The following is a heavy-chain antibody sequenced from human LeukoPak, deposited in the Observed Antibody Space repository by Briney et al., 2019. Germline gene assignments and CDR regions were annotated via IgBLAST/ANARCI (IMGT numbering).Heavy chain of an antibody. Sequence: GESLRLSCAASGFTFSHHWMNWVRQAPGKGLEWVSAISGSGGSTYYADSVKGRFTISRDNSKNTLYLQMNSLRAEGTAVYYCAKGSGPVRVYYFDYWGQGTLVTVSS. D-gene: IGHD5-12*01. CDR2: ISGSGGST. CDR1: GFTFSHHW. V-gene: IGHV3-23*01. CDR3: AKGSGPVRVYYFDY. J-gene: IGHJ4*02.